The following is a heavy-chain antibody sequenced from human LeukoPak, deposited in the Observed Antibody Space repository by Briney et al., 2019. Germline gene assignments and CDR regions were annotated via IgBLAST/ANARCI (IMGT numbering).Heavy chain of an antibody. CDR2: FDPEDGER. CDR3: ATNLATVVTPAYY. V-gene: IGHV1-24*01. CDR1: GYTLTELS. J-gene: IGHJ4*02. Sequence: WASVKVSCKVSGYTLTELSMHWVRQAAGKRLEWMGGFDPEDGERIYEQKFQGRVIMTEDTSTDTAYMEMRSLKSEDTAVYYCATNLATVVTPAYYWGQGTVVIVSA. D-gene: IGHD4-23*01.